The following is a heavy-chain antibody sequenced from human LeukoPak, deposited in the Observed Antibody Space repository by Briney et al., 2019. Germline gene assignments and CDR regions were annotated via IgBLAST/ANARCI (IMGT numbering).Heavy chain of an antibody. Sequence: GGSLRLSCAASGFMFSSYSMKWVRQAPGKGLEWVSSISGDTSYTFYTDSVKGRFAISRDNAKNSLFLHINSLRAEDTAVYFCARELGYCSSTRCYGWLDLWGQGTLVTASS. CDR1: GFMFSSYS. D-gene: IGHD2-2*01. J-gene: IGHJ5*02. CDR3: ARELGYCSSTRCYGWLDL. V-gene: IGHV3-21*01. CDR2: ISGDTSYT.